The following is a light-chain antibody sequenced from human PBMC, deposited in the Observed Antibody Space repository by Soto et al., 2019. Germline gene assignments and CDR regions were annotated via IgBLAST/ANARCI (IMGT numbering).Light chain of an antibody. Sequence: DIVMTQSPDSLAVSLGARATSNCKSSQSVLYSSNNKNYLAWYQQKPGQPPKLLIYWASTRESGVPDRFSGSGSGTDFTLTISSLQAEDVAVYYCQQYYSTPLTFGGGTKVDI. J-gene: IGKJ4*01. CDR1: QSVLYSSNNKNY. V-gene: IGKV4-1*01. CDR2: WAS. CDR3: QQYYSTPLT.